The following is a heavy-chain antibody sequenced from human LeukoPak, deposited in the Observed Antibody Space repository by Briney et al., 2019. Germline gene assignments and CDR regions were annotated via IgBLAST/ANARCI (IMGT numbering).Heavy chain of an antibody. J-gene: IGHJ4*02. Sequence: ASVKVSCKASGYTFTGYYMHWVRQAPGQGLEWMGRINPNSGGTNYAQKFQGRVTMTRDTSISTACMELSRLRSDDTAVYYCARGNSYGQVDFDYWGQGTLVTVSS. CDR1: GYTFTGYY. D-gene: IGHD5-18*01. CDR3: ARGNSYGQVDFDY. V-gene: IGHV1-2*06. CDR2: INPNSGGT.